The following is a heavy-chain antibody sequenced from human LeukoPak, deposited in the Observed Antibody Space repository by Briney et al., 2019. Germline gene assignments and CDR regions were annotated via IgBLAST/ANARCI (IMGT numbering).Heavy chain of an antibody. CDR3: ATGPHYYGSGSRYNWFDP. CDR2: ISAYNGNT. Sequence: ASVKVSCKASGYTFTSYGISWVRQAPGQGLEWMGWISAYNGNTNYAQKLQGRVTMTTDTSTDTAYMELSSLRSEDTAVYYCATGPHYYGSGSRYNWFDPWGQGTLVTVSS. D-gene: IGHD3-10*01. J-gene: IGHJ5*02. V-gene: IGHV1-18*01. CDR1: GYTFTSYG.